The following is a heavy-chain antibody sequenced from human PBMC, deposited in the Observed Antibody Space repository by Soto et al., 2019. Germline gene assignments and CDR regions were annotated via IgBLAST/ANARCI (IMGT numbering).Heavy chain of an antibody. J-gene: IGHJ4*02. CDR2: ISTGGSII. CDR1: GFTFSSYS. V-gene: IGHV3-48*01. CDR3: ARGRPVDY. Sequence: PGGSLRLSCAASGFTFSSYSINWVRQAPGKGLEWLSYISTGGSIIYYGDSVRGRFTISRDDSKNSLYLQMNSLTAEDTAIYYCARGRPVDYWGQRTPVTVSS.